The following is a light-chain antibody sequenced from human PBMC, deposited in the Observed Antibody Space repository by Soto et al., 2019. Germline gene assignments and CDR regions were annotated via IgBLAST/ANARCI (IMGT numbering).Light chain of an antibody. V-gene: IGLV1-47*01. Sequence: QSVLTQPPSASGIPGQRVSISCSGSSSNIGSNYGYWYQQFPGTAPKLLIYRNNQRPSGVPDRFAGSKSGTSASLAISGLRSEDEAEYYCAAWDDSLSGVVFGRGTKLTVL. J-gene: IGLJ2*01. CDR1: SSNIGSNY. CDR3: AAWDDSLSGVV. CDR2: RNN.